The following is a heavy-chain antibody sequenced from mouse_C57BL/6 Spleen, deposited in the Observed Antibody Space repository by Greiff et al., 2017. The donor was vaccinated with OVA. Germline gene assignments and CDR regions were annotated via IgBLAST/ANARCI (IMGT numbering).Heavy chain of an antibody. CDR2: IDPENGDT. CDR1: GFNITDDY. D-gene: IGHD2-5*01. Sequence: VQLQQSGAELVRPGASVKLSCTASGFNITDDYMHWVKQRPEQGLEWIGWIDPENGDTAYASKFQGKATITADTSSNTAYLQLSSLTSEDTAVYYCTTRGYYSNSRYFDVWGTGTTVTVSS. J-gene: IGHJ1*03. CDR3: TTRGYYSNSRYFDV. V-gene: IGHV14-4*01.